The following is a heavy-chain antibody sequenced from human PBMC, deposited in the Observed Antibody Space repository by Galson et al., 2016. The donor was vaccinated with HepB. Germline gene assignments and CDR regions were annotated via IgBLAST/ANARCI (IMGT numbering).Heavy chain of an antibody. J-gene: IGHJ4*02. CDR3: ATLRYGDYVAGRFDN. Sequence: SVKVSCKVSGYTLTDLSMHWVRQAPGKGLEWMGGFDPEDGETIYAQKFQGRVTMTEDTSTDTAYMELSSLRSADTAVYYCATLRYGDYVAGRFDNWGQGTLVTVSS. CDR2: FDPEDGET. V-gene: IGHV1-24*01. D-gene: IGHD4-17*01. CDR1: GYTLTDLS.